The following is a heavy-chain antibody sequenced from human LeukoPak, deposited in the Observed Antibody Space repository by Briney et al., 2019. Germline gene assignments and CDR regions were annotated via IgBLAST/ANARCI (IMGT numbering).Heavy chain of an antibody. V-gene: IGHV6-1*01. D-gene: IGHD2-2*01. J-gene: IGHJ5*02. CDR2: TYYRSTWYN. Sequence: SQTLSLTCAISGDSVSSNSVTWNWIRQSPSRGLEWLGRTYYRSTWYNDYAVSVRDRITVNPDTTKNQFSLHLNSVTPEDTAVYYCARRLTQYDCFDPWGQGILLTVSS. CDR1: GDSVSSNSVT. CDR3: ARRLTQYDCFDP.